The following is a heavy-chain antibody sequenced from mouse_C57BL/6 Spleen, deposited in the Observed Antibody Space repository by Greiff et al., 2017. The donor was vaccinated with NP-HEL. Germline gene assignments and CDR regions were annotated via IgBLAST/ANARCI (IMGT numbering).Heavy chain of an antibody. CDR2: IWSGGST. CDR1: GFSLTSYG. V-gene: IGHV2-2*01. Sequence: QVQLQQSGPGLVQPSQSLSITCTVSGFSLTSYGVHWVRQSPGKGLEWLGVIWSGGSTDYNAAFISRLSISKDNSKCQVFFKMNSLQADDTAIYYCARWLDYEGYFDVWGTGTTVTVSS. CDR3: ARWLDYEGYFDV. D-gene: IGHD2-4*01. J-gene: IGHJ1*03.